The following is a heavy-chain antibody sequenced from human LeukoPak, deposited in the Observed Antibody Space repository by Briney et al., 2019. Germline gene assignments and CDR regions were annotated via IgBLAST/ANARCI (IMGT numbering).Heavy chain of an antibody. D-gene: IGHD6-6*01. J-gene: IGHJ4*02. CDR1: GFTFNRFY. V-gene: IGHV3-64D*06. CDR2: ISSNGATT. Sequence: GGSLRLSCSASGFTFNRFYLHWVRQAPGKGLEFVSHISSNGATTHYADSVKGRFTISRDNSKNTLYLQMSSLRADDTAVYYCVKDRSIAAPNNDFFDSWGQGALVTVSS. CDR3: VKDRSIAAPNNDFFDS.